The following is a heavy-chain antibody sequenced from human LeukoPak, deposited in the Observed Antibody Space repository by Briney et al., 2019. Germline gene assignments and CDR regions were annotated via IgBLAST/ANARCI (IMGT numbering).Heavy chain of an antibody. V-gene: IGHV4-61*02. Sequence: PSQTLSLTCTVSAVSITSGTYYWTWIRQPAGKGLEWIGRIYSTGRVNYNPSLKSRVTMLLDTSKNHISLKLTSVTAADTAIYFCARASETAMVTLWGQGTLVTVSS. CDR3: ARASETAMVTL. D-gene: IGHD5-18*01. CDR2: IYSTGRV. J-gene: IGHJ4*02. CDR1: AVSITSGTYY.